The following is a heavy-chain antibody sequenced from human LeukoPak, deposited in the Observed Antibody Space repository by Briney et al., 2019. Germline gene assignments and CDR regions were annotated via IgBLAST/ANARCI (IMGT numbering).Heavy chain of an antibody. CDR2: INPSGGST. V-gene: IGHV1-46*01. J-gene: IGHJ1*01. D-gene: IGHD1-26*01. CDR1: GYTFTSYY. CDR3: ATVRDSGSYRIQGYFQH. Sequence: ASVKVSCKASGYTFTSYYMHWVRQAPGQGLEWMGIINPSGGSTSYAQKFQGRVTMTRDTSTSTVYMELSSLRSEDTAVYYCATVRDSGSYRIQGYFQHWGQGTLVTVSS.